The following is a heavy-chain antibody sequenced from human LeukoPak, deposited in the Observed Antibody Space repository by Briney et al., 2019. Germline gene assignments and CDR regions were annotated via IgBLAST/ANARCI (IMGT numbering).Heavy chain of an antibody. CDR2: IKSKTDGGTT. Sequence: PGGSLRLSCAASGFTFSNAWMSWVRQAPGKGLEWVGRIKSKTDGGTTDYAAPVKGRFSISRDDSKNTLYLQMNSLRAEDTAVYYCAKDYYDILTGYYTDNWFDPWGQGTLVTVSS. J-gene: IGHJ5*02. V-gene: IGHV3-15*01. CDR1: GFTFSNAW. CDR3: AKDYYDILTGYYTDNWFDP. D-gene: IGHD3-9*01.